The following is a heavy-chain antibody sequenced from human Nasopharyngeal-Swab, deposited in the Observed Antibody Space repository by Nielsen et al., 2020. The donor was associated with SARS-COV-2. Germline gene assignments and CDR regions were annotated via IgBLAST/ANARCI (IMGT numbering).Heavy chain of an antibody. CDR1: GFTFTDYW. CDR2: IDNDGSST. V-gene: IGHV3-74*03. CDR3: ARESYSWSWYGPDY. J-gene: IGHJ4*02. Sequence: GESLKISCPVSGFTFTDYWMHWLRQSPGKGPVWLSRIDNDGSSTTYADSVRGWFTISRDNARNTLFLQLHSLRAEDTAVYYCARESYSWSWYGPDYWGQGTQVTVSS. D-gene: IGHD1-26*01.